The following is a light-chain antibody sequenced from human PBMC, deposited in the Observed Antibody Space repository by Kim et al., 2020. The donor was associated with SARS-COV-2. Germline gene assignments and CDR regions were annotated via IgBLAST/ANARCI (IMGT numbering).Light chain of an antibody. CDR1: YSNIGAGYD. V-gene: IGLV1-40*03. CDR2: GNS. J-gene: IGLJ1*01. Sequence: VTISCTGSYSNIGAGYDVRWYQQLPGTAPKLLIYGNSNRPSGIPDRFSGSESGASASLTITGLQAEDEADYYCQSYDSSLTGLYVFGTGTKVTVL. CDR3: QSYDSSLTGLYV.